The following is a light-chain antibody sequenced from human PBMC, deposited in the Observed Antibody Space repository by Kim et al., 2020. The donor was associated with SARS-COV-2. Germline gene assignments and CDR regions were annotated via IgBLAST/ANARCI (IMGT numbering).Light chain of an antibody. J-gene: IGLJ2*01. Sequence: SYELTQPPSVSVSPGQTASITCSGDKLGEKYACWYQQKPGQSPVLVIYQDSKRPSGIPERFSGAHSGNTATLTISGTQAMDEDDYYCQASDSSTEVFGGG. V-gene: IGLV3-1*01. CDR1: KLGEKY. CDR3: QASDSSTEV. CDR2: QDS.